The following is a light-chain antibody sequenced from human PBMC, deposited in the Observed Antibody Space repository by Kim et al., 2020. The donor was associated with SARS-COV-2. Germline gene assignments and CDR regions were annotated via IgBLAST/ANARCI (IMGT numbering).Light chain of an antibody. CDR3: QQYNSYPPT. V-gene: IGKV1-16*01. Sequence: ASVGDTVTIPCRASQDSRSYLAWFQVKPGKAPRPLIFGAFGLQDGVPSRFTGSGYGTDFTLTINGLQPEDFATYYCQQYNSYPPTFGQGTKVDIK. J-gene: IGKJ1*01. CDR1: QDSRSY. CDR2: GAF.